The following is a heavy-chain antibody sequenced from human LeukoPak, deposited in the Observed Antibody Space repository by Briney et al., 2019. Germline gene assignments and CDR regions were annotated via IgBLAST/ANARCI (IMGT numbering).Heavy chain of an antibody. D-gene: IGHD1-26*01. CDR3: ATLGATPDY. J-gene: IGHJ4*02. V-gene: IGHV3-48*03. Sequence: AGGSLRLSCAASGFTFSSYEMNWVRQAPGKWLEGFSYISSSGSTIYYADSVKGRFTISRDNAKNSLYLQMNSLRAEDTAVYYCATLGATPDYWGQGTLVTVSS. CDR2: ISSSGSTI. CDR1: GFTFSSYE.